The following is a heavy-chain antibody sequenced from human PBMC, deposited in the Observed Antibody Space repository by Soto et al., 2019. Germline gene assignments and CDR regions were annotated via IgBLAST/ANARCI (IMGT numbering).Heavy chain of an antibody. J-gene: IGHJ6*02. CDR2: IYPGDSNI. CDR3: ARPLGRQGYYYGFDV. V-gene: IGHV5-51*01. Sequence: LGESLKISCKGSGYSFTRNWIGWVRQMPGKGLEWMGIIYPGDSNIKYSPSFQGQVSISADKSINSAYLQWSSLKASDTAIYYCARPLGRQGYYYGFDVWGQGTTVTVSS. CDR1: GYSFTRNW.